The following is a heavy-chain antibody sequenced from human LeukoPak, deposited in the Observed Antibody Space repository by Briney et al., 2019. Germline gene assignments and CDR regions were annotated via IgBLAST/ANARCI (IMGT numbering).Heavy chain of an antibody. J-gene: IGHJ3*02. CDR2: INPSSGAT. CDR1: GYTFTGYY. D-gene: IGHD1-26*01. V-gene: IGHV1-2*02. Sequence: ASVTVSCTASGYTFTGYYMHWVRQAPGQGLEWMGWINPSSGATNYAQTFQGRVTMTRDTSISTVYLELSRLRSDDTAVYYCARVRLYGAVGGTSAFDIWGQGTLVTVSS. CDR3: ARVRLYGAVGGTSAFDI.